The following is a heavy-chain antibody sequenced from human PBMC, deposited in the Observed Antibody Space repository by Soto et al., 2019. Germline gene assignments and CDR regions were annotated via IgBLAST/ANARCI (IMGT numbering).Heavy chain of an antibody. CDR3: ARHVDYYGSGRSGARAYYYYYGMDV. CDR2: IYYSGST. J-gene: IGHJ6*02. D-gene: IGHD3-10*01. CDR1: GGSISSSSYY. Sequence: QLQLQESGPGLVKPSETLSLTCTVSGGSISSSSYYWGWIRQPPGKGLEWIGSIYYSGSTYYNPSLKSRVTISVATSKNQFSLKLGSVTAADTAVYYCARHVDYYGSGRSGARAYYYYYGMDVWGQGTTVTV. V-gene: IGHV4-39*01.